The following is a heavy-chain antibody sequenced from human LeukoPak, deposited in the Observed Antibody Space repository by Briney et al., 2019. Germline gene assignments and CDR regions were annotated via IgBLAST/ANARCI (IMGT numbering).Heavy chain of an antibody. CDR3: ARVNRFGIAAY. Sequence: ASVKVSCKASGYTFTSYGISWVRQAPGQRLEWMGWINAGNGNTKYSQKFQGRVTITRDTSASTAYMELSSLRSEDTAVYYCARVNRFGIAAYWGQGTLVTVSS. D-gene: IGHD6-13*01. V-gene: IGHV1-3*01. J-gene: IGHJ4*02. CDR1: GYTFTSYG. CDR2: INAGNGNT.